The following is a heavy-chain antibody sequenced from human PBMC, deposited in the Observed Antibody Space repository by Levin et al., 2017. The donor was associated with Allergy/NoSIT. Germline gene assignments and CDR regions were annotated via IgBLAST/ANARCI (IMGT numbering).Heavy chain of an antibody. CDR1: GFTFSSYS. CDR2: ISSSSSYI. CDR3: ARVSTTGTGWYYYYYGMDV. Sequence: TGGSLRLSCAASGFTFSSYSMNWVRQAPGKGLEWVSSISSSSSYIYYADSVKGRFTISRDNAKNSLYLQMNSLRAEDTAVYYCARVSTTGTGWYYYYYGMDVWGQGTTVTVSS. J-gene: IGHJ6*02. V-gene: IGHV3-21*01. D-gene: IGHD1-1*01.